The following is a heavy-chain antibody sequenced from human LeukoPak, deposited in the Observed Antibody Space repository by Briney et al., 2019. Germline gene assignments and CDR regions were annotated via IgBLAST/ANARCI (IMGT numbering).Heavy chain of an antibody. CDR2: MNPNSGNT. D-gene: IGHD3-16*01. CDR3: ARGLLGIGPLTFGGVIPS. CDR1: GYTFTSYD. J-gene: IGHJ5*02. V-gene: IGHV1-8*01. Sequence: ASVTVSCKASGYTFTSYDINWVRQATGQGLEWMGWMNPNSGNTGYAQKFQGRVTMTRNTSISTAYMELSSLRSEDTAVYYCARGLLGIGPLTFGGVIPSWGQGTLVTVSS.